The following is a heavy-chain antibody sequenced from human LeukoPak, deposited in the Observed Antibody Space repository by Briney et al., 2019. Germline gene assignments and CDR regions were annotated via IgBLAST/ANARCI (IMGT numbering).Heavy chain of an antibody. J-gene: IGHJ5*02. Sequence: PSETLSLTCTVSGASVSSYYWSWIRQSPGKGLEWIGYITYSGNAIYNPSLKSRVTISVGTSKNQFSLKMTSMTAADTAVYYCARDLSSYNWFDPWGQGTLVTVSP. D-gene: IGHD3-10*01. CDR3: ARDLSSYNWFDP. CDR1: GASVSSYY. CDR2: ITYSGNA. V-gene: IGHV4-59*02.